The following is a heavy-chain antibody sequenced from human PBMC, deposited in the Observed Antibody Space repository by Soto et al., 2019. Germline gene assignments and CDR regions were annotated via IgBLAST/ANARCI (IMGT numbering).Heavy chain of an antibody. J-gene: IGHJ3*02. D-gene: IGHD6-19*01. CDR2: ISGSGSNT. Sequence: DVQLLESGGGLVQPGGSLRLSCAASGFTFTSYAMSWVRQAPGKGLEWVSGISGSGSNTEQADSVKGRFTISRDNSKNTVYLQMNSLRAEDTALYFCAKGLLDSGWYEDLFDIWGQGTMVTVSS. CDR1: GFTFTSYA. CDR3: AKGLLDSGWYEDLFDI. V-gene: IGHV3-23*01.